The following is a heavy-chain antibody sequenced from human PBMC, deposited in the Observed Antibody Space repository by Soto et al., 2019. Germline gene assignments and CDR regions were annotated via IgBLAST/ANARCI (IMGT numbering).Heavy chain of an antibody. Sequence: GGSLRLSCAASGFTFSSYGMHWVRQAPGKGLEWVANINQDGGEKHYVDSVKGRFTISRDNAKNSLYLQMSSLTAEDSALYYCSRSLDYWGQGTLVTVSS. CDR2: INQDGGEK. V-gene: IGHV3-7*01. CDR3: SRSLDY. CDR1: GFTFSSYG. J-gene: IGHJ4*02.